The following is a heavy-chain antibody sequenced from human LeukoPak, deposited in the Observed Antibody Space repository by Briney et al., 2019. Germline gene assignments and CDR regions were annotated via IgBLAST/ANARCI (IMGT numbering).Heavy chain of an antibody. CDR2: ISSSGSTI. J-gene: IGHJ4*02. Sequence: GGSLRLSCAASGFTFCSYEMNWVRQAPGKGLEWVSYISSSGSTIYYADSVKGRFTISRDNAKNSLYLQMNSLRAEDTAVYYCAKDCSGGSCSDYWGQGTLVTVSS. CDR3: AKDCSGGSCSDY. V-gene: IGHV3-48*03. D-gene: IGHD2-15*01. CDR1: GFTFCSYE.